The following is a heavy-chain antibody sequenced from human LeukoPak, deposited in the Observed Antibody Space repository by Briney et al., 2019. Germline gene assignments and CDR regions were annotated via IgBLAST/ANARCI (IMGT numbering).Heavy chain of an antibody. CDR1: GGSISSYY. Sequence: SETLSLTCTVSGGSISSYYRSWIRQPPGKGLEWIGYIYYSGSTNYNPSLKSRVTISVDTSKNQFSLKLSSVTAADTAVYYCARIYGGYVMHYFDYWGQGTLVTVSS. J-gene: IGHJ4*02. D-gene: IGHD5-12*01. V-gene: IGHV4-59*01. CDR3: ARIYGGYVMHYFDY. CDR2: IYYSGST.